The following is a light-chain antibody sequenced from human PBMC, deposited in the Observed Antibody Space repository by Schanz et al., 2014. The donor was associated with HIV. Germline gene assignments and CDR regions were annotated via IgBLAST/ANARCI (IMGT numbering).Light chain of an antibody. CDR2: SDN. CDR1: SSNIGSNT. J-gene: IGLJ1*01. V-gene: IGLV1-44*01. CDR3: SSYTSSSTYV. Sequence: QSVVTQPPSASGTPGQRVTISCSGSSSNIGSNTVNWYQHLPGSAPQLLIYSDNQRPSRVPDRFSGSQSGTSASLAISGLQAEDEADYYCSSYTSSSTYVFGTGTKLTVL.